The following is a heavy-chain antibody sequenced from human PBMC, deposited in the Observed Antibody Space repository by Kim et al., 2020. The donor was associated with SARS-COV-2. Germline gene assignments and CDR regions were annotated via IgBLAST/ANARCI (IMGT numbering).Heavy chain of an antibody. D-gene: IGHD5-12*01. CDR2: TYYRSKWYY. V-gene: IGHV6-1*01. J-gene: IGHJ4*02. CDR1: GDSVSSDSAA. CDR3: ARDHQYSIDY. Sequence: SQTLSLTCVISGDSVSSDSAALNWIRQSPSRGLEWLGRTYYRSKWYYDYADSVKSRITINPDTSKNQFSLQLKSVTPDNTAMYYCARDHQYSIDYWGQGTLVTVSS.